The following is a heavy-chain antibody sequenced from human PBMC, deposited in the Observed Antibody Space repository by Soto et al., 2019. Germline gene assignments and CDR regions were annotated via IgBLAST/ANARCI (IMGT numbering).Heavy chain of an antibody. CDR3: ARIGRPNSSGYYSHYYYGMDV. Sequence: SGPTLVNPTETLTLTCTVSGFSLSNARMGVSWIRQPPGKALEWLAHIFSNDEKSYSTSLKSRLTISKDTSKSQVVLTMTNMDPVDTATYYCARIGRPNSSGYYSHYYYGMDVGGQGT. V-gene: IGHV2-26*01. CDR2: IFSNDEK. J-gene: IGHJ6*02. CDR1: GFSLSNARMG. D-gene: IGHD3-22*01.